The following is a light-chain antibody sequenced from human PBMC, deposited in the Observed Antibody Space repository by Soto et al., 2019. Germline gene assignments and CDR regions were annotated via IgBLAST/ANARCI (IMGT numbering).Light chain of an antibody. V-gene: IGKV3-15*01. CDR3: HQYNNWPPYT. CDR2: GAS. CDR1: QSVSGN. Sequence: ETVLTQSPATLSVSPGERATLSCRASQSVSGNLAWYQQKPGQAPRLLIYGASTRATDIPVRFSGSRSGTEFTLTISSLQSEDFAVYYCHQYNNWPPYTFGQGTKLEIK. J-gene: IGKJ2*01.